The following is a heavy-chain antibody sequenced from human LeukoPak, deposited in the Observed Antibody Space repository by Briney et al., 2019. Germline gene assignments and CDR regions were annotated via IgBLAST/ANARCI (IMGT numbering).Heavy chain of an antibody. J-gene: IGHJ4*02. CDR1: GYTFTSYD. CDR2: VNPNSGNT. Sequence: ASVKVSCKASGYTFTSYDINWVRQATGQGLEWMGWVNPNSGNTGYAQKFQGRVTMTRNTSISTAYMELSSLRSDDTAVYYCARDHSYYYDSSGYSYWGQGTLVTVSS. CDR3: ARDHSYYYDSSGYSY. D-gene: IGHD3-22*01. V-gene: IGHV1-8*01.